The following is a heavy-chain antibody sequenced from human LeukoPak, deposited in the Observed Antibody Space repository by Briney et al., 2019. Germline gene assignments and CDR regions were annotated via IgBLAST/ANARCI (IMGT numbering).Heavy chain of an antibody. CDR2: ISGSGGST. D-gene: IGHD3-9*01. Sequence: GGSLRLSCAASGFTFSSYGMSWVRQAPGKGLEWASAISGSGGSTYYADSVKGRFTISRDNSKNTLYLQMNSLRAEDTAVYYCAKDDWPGGAFDIWGQGTMVTVSS. CDR1: GFTFSSYG. J-gene: IGHJ3*02. CDR3: AKDDWPGGAFDI. V-gene: IGHV3-23*01.